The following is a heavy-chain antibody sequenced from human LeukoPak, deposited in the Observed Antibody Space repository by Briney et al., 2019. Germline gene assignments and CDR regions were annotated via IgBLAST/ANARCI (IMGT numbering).Heavy chain of an antibody. J-gene: IGHJ4*02. CDR2: IKSDGSST. V-gene: IGHV3-74*01. Sequence: GGSLRLSCAASGFTFSSYWMHWVRQAPGKGLVWVSRIKSDGSSTTYADSVKGRFTISRDNSKNTLYLQMNSLRAEDTAVYYCARDIGSVVWLDWGQGTLVTVSS. CDR1: GFTFSSYW. CDR3: ARDIGSVVWLD. D-gene: IGHD3-16*01.